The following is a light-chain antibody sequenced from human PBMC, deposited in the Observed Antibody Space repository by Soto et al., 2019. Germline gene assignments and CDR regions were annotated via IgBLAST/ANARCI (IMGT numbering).Light chain of an antibody. CDR3: AAWDDSLSGWV. CDR1: SSDVGGYKY. Sequence: QSALTQPASVSGSPGQSITISCTGTSSDVGGYKYVSWYQQHPGKAPKLMIYEVSNRPSGVSNRFSGSKSGNTASLTISGLQAEDEADYYCAAWDDSLSGWVFGGGTKLTVL. CDR2: EVS. V-gene: IGLV2-14*01. J-gene: IGLJ3*02.